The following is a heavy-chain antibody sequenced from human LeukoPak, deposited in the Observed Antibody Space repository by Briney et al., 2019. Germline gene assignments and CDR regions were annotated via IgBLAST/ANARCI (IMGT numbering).Heavy chain of an antibody. J-gene: IGHJ4*02. Sequence: SVKVSCKASGGTFSSYAISWVRQAPGQGLEWMGGIIPIFGTANYAQKFQGRVTITADKSTGTAYMELSSLRSEDTAVYNCARGVSSGWYPLYYWGQGTLVTVSS. CDR3: ARGVSSGWYPLYY. D-gene: IGHD6-19*01. V-gene: IGHV1-69*06. CDR1: GGTFSSYA. CDR2: IIPIFGTA.